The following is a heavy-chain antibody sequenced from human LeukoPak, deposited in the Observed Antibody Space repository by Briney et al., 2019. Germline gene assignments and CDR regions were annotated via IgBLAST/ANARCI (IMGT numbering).Heavy chain of an antibody. Sequence: PGGSLRLSCAASGFTVSSNYMNWVRQAPGKGLEWVSVIYSGGSTYYADSVKGRFTISRDNSKNTLYLQMNSLRPEDTAVYYCAREVGKGSRDMDVWGKGTTVTVSS. J-gene: IGHJ6*03. CDR1: GFTVSSNY. CDR3: AREVGKGSRDMDV. D-gene: IGHD4-23*01. V-gene: IGHV3-66*02. CDR2: IYSGGST.